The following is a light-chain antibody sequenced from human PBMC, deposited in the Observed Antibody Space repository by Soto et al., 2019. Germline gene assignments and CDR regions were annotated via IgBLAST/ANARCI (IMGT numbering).Light chain of an antibody. J-gene: IGKJ1*01. CDR1: QSVSSS. CDR2: DAS. Sequence: EIVLTQSPGTLSLSPGERATLSCRASQSVSSSLAWYQQKPGQAPRLLIYDASTRATGIPARFSGSGSGTDFTLTISGLQSEDFAVYHCQQYNNWPQTFGQGTKVDIK. CDR3: QQYNNWPQT. V-gene: IGKV3-15*01.